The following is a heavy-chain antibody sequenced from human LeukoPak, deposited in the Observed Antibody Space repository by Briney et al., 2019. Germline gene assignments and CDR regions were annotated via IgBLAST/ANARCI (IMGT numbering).Heavy chain of an antibody. D-gene: IGHD3-10*01. Sequence: GGSLRLSCAASGFTFSRYWMHWVRQAPGEGLVWVSRIDEHGTTIDYADSVRDRFTISRDNAKNTLYLHMNSLRAEDTAMYYCARDVGGAGSHWGQGSMVTVSS. V-gene: IGHV3-74*01. CDR1: GFTFSRYW. J-gene: IGHJ4*02. CDR3: ARDVGGAGSH. CDR2: IDEHGTTI.